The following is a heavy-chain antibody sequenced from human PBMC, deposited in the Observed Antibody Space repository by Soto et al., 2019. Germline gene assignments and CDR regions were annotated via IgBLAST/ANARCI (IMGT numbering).Heavy chain of an antibody. D-gene: IGHD4-17*01. J-gene: IGHJ4*02. V-gene: IGHV3-33*01. CDR2: IWHDGSNK. CDR3: TRPALLVTTFDY. CDR1: GFTFSDYA. Sequence: QEQLVESGGGVVQPGRSLRLSCAASGFTFSDYAMHWVRQAPGKGLEWVAVIWHDGSNKYYADSVKGRFTISRDNSKNTVYLKMNSLRAEDTAVYYCTRPALLVTTFDYWGQGILVTVSS.